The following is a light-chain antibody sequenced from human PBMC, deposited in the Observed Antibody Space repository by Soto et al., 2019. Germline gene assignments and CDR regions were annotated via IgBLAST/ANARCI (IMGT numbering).Light chain of an antibody. CDR2: GAS. J-gene: IGKJ5*01. CDR1: QSISSY. Sequence: DIQMTQSPSSLSASVGDRVIITCRASQSISSYLNWYQQKPGKAPKLLIYGASSVQSGVPSRFSGGGSGTDFTLTISSLQPEDFASYYCQQTYSTTITFGQGTRLEIK. CDR3: QQTYSTTIT. V-gene: IGKV1-39*01.